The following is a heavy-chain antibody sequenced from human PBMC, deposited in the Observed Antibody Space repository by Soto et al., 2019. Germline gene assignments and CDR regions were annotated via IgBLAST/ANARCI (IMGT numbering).Heavy chain of an antibody. CDR2: IYPGDSDT. Sequence: PGESLKISCKGSGYSLTSYWIGWVRQMPGKGLEWMGIIYPGDSDTRYSPSFQGQVTISADKSISTAYLQWSSLKASDTAMYYCASRGYCSGGSCFLAFDYWGQGTLVTVSS. CDR3: ASRGYCSGGSCFLAFDY. D-gene: IGHD2-15*01. J-gene: IGHJ4*02. CDR1: GYSLTSYW. V-gene: IGHV5-51*01.